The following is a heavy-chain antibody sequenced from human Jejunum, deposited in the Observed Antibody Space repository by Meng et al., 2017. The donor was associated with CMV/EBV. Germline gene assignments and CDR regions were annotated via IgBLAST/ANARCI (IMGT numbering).Heavy chain of an antibody. CDR1: GYSISSGYY. Sequence: SGYSISSGYYWVWIRQPPGEGLEWIGWIFHSGSAYYSPSLRSRVTMSADTSRNHLSLKLTSVTAADTAFYYCARVSGRDYGGDDYWGQGTLVTVSS. CDR3: ARVSGRDYGGDDY. CDR2: IFHSGSA. J-gene: IGHJ4*02. D-gene: IGHD4-17*01. V-gene: IGHV4-38-2*02.